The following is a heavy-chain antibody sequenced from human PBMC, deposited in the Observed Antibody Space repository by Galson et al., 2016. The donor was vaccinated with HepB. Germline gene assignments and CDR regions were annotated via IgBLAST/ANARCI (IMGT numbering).Heavy chain of an antibody. CDR2: FDPEDDKT. Sequence: SVKVSCKVSGYTLTELSMHWVRQAPGKGLEWMGGFDPEDDKTIYAQKFQGRVTMTEDTSTDTAYMELSSLRSEDTAVYYCATDLATIFGVVPAFDYWGLGTLVTVSS. CDR3: ATDLATIFGVVPAFDY. J-gene: IGHJ4*01. CDR1: GYTLTELS. D-gene: IGHD3-3*01. V-gene: IGHV1-24*01.